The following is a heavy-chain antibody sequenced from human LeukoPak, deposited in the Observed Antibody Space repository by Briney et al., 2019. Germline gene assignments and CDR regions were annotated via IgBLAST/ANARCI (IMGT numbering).Heavy chain of an antibody. D-gene: IGHD4-17*01. CDR1: GYTFTSYA. CDR2: INAGNGNT. V-gene: IGHV1-3*01. Sequence: ASVKVSCKASGYTFTSYAMHWVRQAPGQRLEWMGWINAGNGNTKYSQKFQGRVTITRDTSASTAYMELSSLRSEDTAVYYCARVTSYGDYDWFDPWGQGTLVTVS. CDR3: ARVTSYGDYDWFDP. J-gene: IGHJ5*02.